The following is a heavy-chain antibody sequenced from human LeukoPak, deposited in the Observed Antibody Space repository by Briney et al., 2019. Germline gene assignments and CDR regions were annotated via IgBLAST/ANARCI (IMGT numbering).Heavy chain of an antibody. CDR1: GFTFSSYG. J-gene: IGHJ4*02. CDR2: IRYDGSNK. Sequence: PGGSLRLSCAASGFTFSSYGMHWVRQAPGKGPEWVAFIRYDGSNKYYADSVKGRFTISRDNSKNTLYLQMNSLRAEDTAVYYCAKGSSGWSYYFDYWGQGTLVTVSS. CDR3: AKGSSGWSYYFDY. V-gene: IGHV3-30*02. D-gene: IGHD6-19*01.